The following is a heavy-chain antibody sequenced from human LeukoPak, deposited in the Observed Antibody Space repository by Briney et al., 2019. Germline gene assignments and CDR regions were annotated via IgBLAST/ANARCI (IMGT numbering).Heavy chain of an antibody. V-gene: IGHV1-3*01. CDR2: INAGNGNT. Sequence: GASVKVSCKASGYTFTSYAMHWVRQAPGQRLEWMGWINAGNGNTKYSQKFQGRVTITADESTSTAYMELSSLRSEDTAVYYCARAPGSGITIFGGPSYYYMDVWGKGTTVTVSS. CDR3: ARAPGSGITIFGGPSYYYMDV. CDR1: GYTFTSYA. J-gene: IGHJ6*03. D-gene: IGHD3-3*01.